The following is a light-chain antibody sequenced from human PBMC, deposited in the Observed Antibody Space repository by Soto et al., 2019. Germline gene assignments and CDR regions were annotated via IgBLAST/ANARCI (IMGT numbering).Light chain of an antibody. CDR1: SSDVGGHNY. CDR2: DVS. CDR3: SSYTSSSTLGV. J-gene: IGLJ1*01. Sequence: QSALTQPASVSGSPGQSITISCTGTSSDVGGHNYVSWYQQHPGKAPKLMIYDVSNRPSGVSNRFSGSKSGNTASLTISGLQAEDEADYYCSSYTSSSTLGVFGTGTKVTDL. V-gene: IGLV2-14*01.